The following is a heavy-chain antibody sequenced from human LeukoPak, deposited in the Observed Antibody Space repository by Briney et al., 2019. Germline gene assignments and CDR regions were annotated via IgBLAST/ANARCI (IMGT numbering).Heavy chain of an antibody. D-gene: IGHD6-19*01. CDR3: ASRRGAVAGGIDY. J-gene: IGHJ4*02. Sequence: PGGSLRLSCAASXXTFXSXXXXXXXXXXXXXXXWXSSISSXSXYXYYADSLKGRFXISRDNAKNSLYLQMNSLRAEDTAVYYCASRRGAVAGGIDYWGQGTLVTVSS. CDR2: ISSXSXYX. V-gene: IGHV3-21*01. CDR1: XXTFXSXX.